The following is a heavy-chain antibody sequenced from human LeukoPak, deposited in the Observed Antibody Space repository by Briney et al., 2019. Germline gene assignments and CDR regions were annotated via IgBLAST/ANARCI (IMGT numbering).Heavy chain of an antibody. CDR2: ISGGGGTT. V-gene: IGHV3-23*01. CDR3: AKSPTQYSSSFDS. Sequence: GGSLRLSCAASGFTFSSYGMSWVRQAPGKGLEWVSYISGGGGTTYHADSVKGRFTISRDNSKNTLYLQMNSLRSEDTAIYYCAKSPTQYSSSFDSWGQGTLVTVSS. CDR1: GFTFSSYG. D-gene: IGHD6-6*01. J-gene: IGHJ4*02.